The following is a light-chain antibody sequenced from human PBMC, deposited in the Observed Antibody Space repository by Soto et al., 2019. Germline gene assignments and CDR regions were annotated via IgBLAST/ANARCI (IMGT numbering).Light chain of an antibody. V-gene: IGLV2-23*02. Sequence: QSVVPHRASVSGAPGQSMPISCTGTSSDVGSYNLVSWYQQHPGKAPKLMIYEVSKRPSGVSNRFSGSKSGNTASLTISGLQAEDEAYYYRRPHACRITPVIGTG. CDR2: EVS. CDR1: SSDVGSYNL. J-gene: IGLJ1*01. CDR3: RPHACRITPV.